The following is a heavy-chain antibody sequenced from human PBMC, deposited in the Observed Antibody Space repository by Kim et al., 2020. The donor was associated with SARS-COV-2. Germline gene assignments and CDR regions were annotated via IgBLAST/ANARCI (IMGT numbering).Heavy chain of an antibody. J-gene: IGHJ4*02. Sequence: GGSLRLSCAASAFTFSNYWMSWVRQAPGKGLEWVASMKQDGSEKYYVDSVKGRFTISRDNAQNSLYLQMNSLRAEDTAVYYCARDMSNTPAVFDYWGQGTLVTVSS. CDR1: AFTFSNYW. D-gene: IGHD3-16*01. CDR2: MKQDGSEK. V-gene: IGHV3-7*03. CDR3: ARDMSNTPAVFDY.